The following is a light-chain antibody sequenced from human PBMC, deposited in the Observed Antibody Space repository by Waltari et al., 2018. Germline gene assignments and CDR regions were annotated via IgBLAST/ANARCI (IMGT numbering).Light chain of an antibody. CDR2: KVF. J-gene: IGKJ1*01. CDR1: QSLVHREGKTY. V-gene: IGKV2-30*02. Sequence: QSLVHREGKTYWNWFHQRPGQAPRRLIYKVFNRESGVPDRFSGSGSGTDFTLKISRVEAEDVGTFYCMQATQWPLTFGQGTKVEIK. CDR3: MQATQWPLT.